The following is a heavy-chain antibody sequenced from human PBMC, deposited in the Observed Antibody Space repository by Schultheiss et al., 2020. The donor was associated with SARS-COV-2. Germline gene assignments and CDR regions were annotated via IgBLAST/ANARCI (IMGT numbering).Heavy chain of an antibody. CDR3: ARAQRLANWFDP. J-gene: IGHJ5*02. V-gene: IGHV4-59*12. CDR2: IYYSGST. CDR1: GGSISSYY. D-gene: IGHD6-19*01. Sequence: SETLSLTCTVSGGSISSYYWSWIRQHPGKGLEWIGYIYYSGSTYYNPSLKSRVTISVDTSKNQFSLRLSSVTAADTAVYYCARAQRLANWFDPWGQGTLVTVAS.